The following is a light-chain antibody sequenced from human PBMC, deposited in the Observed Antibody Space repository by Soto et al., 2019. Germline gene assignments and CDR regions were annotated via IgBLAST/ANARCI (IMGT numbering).Light chain of an antibody. CDR3: QQYNDLST. Sequence: DIQMTQSPSTLSASVGDRVTIACRASQNIGDWLAWYQQKPGKAPNLLIYKASTLESGVPSRFSGSVSGTEFTLAISSLQPEDFATYYCQQYNDLSTFGGGTKVDIK. CDR1: QNIGDW. J-gene: IGKJ4*01. V-gene: IGKV1-5*03. CDR2: KAS.